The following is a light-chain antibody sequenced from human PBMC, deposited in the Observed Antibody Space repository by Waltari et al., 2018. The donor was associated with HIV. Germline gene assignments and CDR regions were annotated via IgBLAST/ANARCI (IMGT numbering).Light chain of an antibody. CDR2: DVT. V-gene: IGLV2-11*01. J-gene: IGLJ1*01. CDR3: CSYAGSFSYV. CDR1: SSDVGNYNS. Sequence: QSALTPPPSVSGSPGPSVTLSCTGTSSDVGNYNSVSWYQQHPGQAPKRMIYDVTKRPSGVPDRFSGSKSGKTASLTISGLQAEDEADYYCCSYAGSFSYVFGTGTEVTVL.